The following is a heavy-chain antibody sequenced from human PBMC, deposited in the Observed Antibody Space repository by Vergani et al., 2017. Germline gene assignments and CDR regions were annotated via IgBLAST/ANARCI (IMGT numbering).Heavy chain of an antibody. J-gene: IGHJ5*02. CDR3: ARDVLLWFGELFHNWFDP. Sequence: EVQLVQSGAEVKKPGESLKISCKGSGYSFTSYWIGWVRQMPGKGLEWMGIIYPGDSDTRYSPSFQGQVTISADKSISTAYLQWSSLKASDTAMYYCARDVLLWFGELFHNWFDPWGQGTLVTVSS. D-gene: IGHD3-10*01. CDR1: GYSFTSYW. CDR2: IYPGDSDT. V-gene: IGHV5-51*01.